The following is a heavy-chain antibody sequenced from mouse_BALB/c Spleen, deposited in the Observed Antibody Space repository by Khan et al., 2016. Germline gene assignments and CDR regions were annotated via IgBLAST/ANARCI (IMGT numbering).Heavy chain of an antibody. CDR2: ISYSGTT. CDR1: GDSITSGY. D-gene: IGHD2-3*01. CDR3: STYDGYFFDY. Sequence: EVQLQESGPSLVKPSQTLSLTCSVTGDSITSGYWNWIRKFPGNKFEYMGYISYSGTTYYNPSLKSRISITRDTSKNQFYLQLNSVTAEDTATYYCSTYDGYFFDYWVQGTTLTVSS. J-gene: IGHJ2*01. V-gene: IGHV3-8*02.